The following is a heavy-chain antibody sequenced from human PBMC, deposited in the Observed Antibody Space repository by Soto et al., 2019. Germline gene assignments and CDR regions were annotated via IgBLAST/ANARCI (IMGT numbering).Heavy chain of an antibody. CDR2: IYVNGNT. J-gene: IGHJ6*02. CDR3: AKTTDGWFSAFEI. Sequence: PGGSLRLSCAASGFIVSSTYMSWVRQAPGKALESVSIIYVNGNTYYADSVKGRFIISRDSSKNTLYLQMSSLRVEDTAVYFCAKTTDGWFSAFEIWGQGTTVTVSS. V-gene: IGHV3-66*01. CDR1: GFIVSSTY. D-gene: IGHD6-19*01.